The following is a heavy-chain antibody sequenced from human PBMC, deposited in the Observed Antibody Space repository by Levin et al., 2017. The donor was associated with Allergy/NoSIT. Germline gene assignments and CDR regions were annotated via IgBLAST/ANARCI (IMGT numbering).Heavy chain of an antibody. CDR3: ARVARGSYCSGGSCYTDY. Sequence: SCAASGFTFSDYYMSWIRQAPGKGLEWVSYISSSGSTIYYADSVKGRFTISRDNAKNSLYLQMNSLRAEDTAVYYCARVARGSYCSGGSCYTDYWGQGTLVTVSS. CDR2: ISSSGSTI. J-gene: IGHJ4*02. D-gene: IGHD2-15*01. V-gene: IGHV3-11*01. CDR1: GFTFSDYY.